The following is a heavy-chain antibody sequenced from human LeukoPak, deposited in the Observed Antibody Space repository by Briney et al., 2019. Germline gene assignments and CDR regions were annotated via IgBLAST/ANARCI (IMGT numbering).Heavy chain of an antibody. CDR2: FDPEDGET. CDR3: ATSYYGSGSSNWFDP. J-gene: IGHJ5*02. D-gene: IGHD3-10*01. Sequence: GASVKVSCKVSGYTLTELSMHWVRQAPGKGLERMGGFDPEDGETIYAQKFQGRVTMTEDTSTDTAYMELSSLRSEDTAVYYCATSYYGSGSSNWFDPWGQGTLVTVSS. V-gene: IGHV1-24*01. CDR1: GYTLTELS.